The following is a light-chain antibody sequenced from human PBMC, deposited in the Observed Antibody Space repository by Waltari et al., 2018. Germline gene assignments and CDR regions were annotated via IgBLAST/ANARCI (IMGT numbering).Light chain of an antibody. CDR3: GTWDSSLSGAV. Sequence: QSVLTQPPSVSAAPGQRVTISCSGGSSNIGNNYVSWYRQFPGPAPKLRIYEDRERPSGIPGRFSGSKSGTSATLDITGLQAGDEADYYCGTWDSSLSGAVFGGGTHLTVL. CDR1: SSNIGNNY. V-gene: IGLV1-51*02. J-gene: IGLJ7*01. CDR2: EDR.